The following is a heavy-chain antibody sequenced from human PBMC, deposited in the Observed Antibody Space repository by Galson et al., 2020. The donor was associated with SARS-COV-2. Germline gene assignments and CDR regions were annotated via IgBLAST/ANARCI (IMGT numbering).Heavy chain of an antibody. CDR2: ISGNAGTT. CDR1: GFTLADYA. V-gene: IGHV3-23*01. D-gene: IGHD5-18*01. Sequence: QAGGSLRLSCAASGFTLADYAMSWVRQAPGKGLEWVSSISGNAGTTYYTESVKGRFTISRDSSKNTLYLQMNSLGPEDTAVYYCAKKIRTRYTYGWSYYFEHWGQGILITVSS. J-gene: IGHJ4*02. CDR3: AKKIRTRYTYGWSYYFEH.